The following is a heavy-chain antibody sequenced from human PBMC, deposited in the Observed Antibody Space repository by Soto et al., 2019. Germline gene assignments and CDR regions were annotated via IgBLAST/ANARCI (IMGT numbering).Heavy chain of an antibody. Sequence: GGSLRLSCAASGFTFSSYAMSWVRQAPGKGLEWVSGISFNGGSTYYADSVKGRFTISRDNSKNTLYLQMNSLRAEDTAVYYCATYSSRTYYYYGMDVWGQGTTVTVSS. CDR2: ISFNGGST. V-gene: IGHV3-23*01. CDR1: GFTFSSYA. D-gene: IGHD6-13*01. J-gene: IGHJ6*02. CDR3: ATYSSRTYYYYGMDV.